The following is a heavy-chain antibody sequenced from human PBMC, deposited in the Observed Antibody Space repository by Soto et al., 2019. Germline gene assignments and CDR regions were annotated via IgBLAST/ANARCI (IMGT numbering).Heavy chain of an antibody. D-gene: IGHD1-1*01. V-gene: IGHV1-3*01. J-gene: IGHJ4*02. CDR2: INAGNGNT. CDR3: VPPGPGY. CDR1: GYTFTSYA. Sequence: QVQLVQSGAEVKKPGASVKVSCKASGYTFTSYAMHWVRQAPGQRLEWMGWINAGNGNTKYSQKFQGRVTITRDTYASIGYMELGSLRSEDTAVYSCVPPGPGYWGQGTLVTVSS.